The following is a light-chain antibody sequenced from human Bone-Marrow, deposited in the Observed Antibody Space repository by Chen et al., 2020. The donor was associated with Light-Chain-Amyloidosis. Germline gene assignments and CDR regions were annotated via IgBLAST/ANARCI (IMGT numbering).Light chain of an antibody. J-gene: IGLJ2*01. CDR1: SSDVGGYNY. Sequence: QSALTQPASLSGSPGPPITIPCTGTSSDVGGYNYVPWYQQHPGKAPKLMIYDVSNRPSGVSNRFSGSKSGNTASLTISGLQAEDEADYYCSSYTSSSPVFGGGTKLTVL. CDR2: DVS. CDR3: SSYTSSSPV. V-gene: IGLV2-14*01.